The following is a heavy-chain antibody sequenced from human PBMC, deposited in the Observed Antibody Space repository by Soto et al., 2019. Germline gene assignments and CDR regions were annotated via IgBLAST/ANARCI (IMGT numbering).Heavy chain of an antibody. V-gene: IGHV1-18*01. CDR2: ISAYNGNT. Sequence: QVQLVQSGAEVKKPGASVKVSCKASGYTFSNYGISWVRQAPGQGLEWMGWISAYNGNTKYAQKLQGRGTMTTDTATSTAYMELRSLRSAVAAGYCSTRNSPPVDYWGQGALVTVSS. CDR3: TRNSPPVDY. J-gene: IGHJ4*02. CDR1: GYTFSNYG.